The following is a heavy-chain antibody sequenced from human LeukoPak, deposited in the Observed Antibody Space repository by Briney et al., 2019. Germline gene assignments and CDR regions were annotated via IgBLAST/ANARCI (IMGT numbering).Heavy chain of an antibody. J-gene: IGHJ4*03. D-gene: IGHD3-22*01. V-gene: IGHV3-53*04. CDR3: AKEGSYYDSSGYYHGGFDY. Sequence: SGGSLRLSCAASGFTVSSNYISLVRQAPGKGLEWVSVIYSGGSTYYSDSVKGRFTISSHNSKNTLYLQMKSLRAEDTAVYYCAKEGSYYDSSGYYHGGFDYWGHGTIVSVSS. CDR2: IYSGGST. CDR1: GFTVSSNY.